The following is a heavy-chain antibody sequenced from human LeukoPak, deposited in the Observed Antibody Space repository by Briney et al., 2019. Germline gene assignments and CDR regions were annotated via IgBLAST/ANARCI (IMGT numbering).Heavy chain of an antibody. CDR1: GGTFSSYA. D-gene: IGHD2-15*01. V-gene: IGHV1-69*13. CDR2: IIPIFGTA. Sequence: GASVKVSCKASGGTFSSYAISWVRQAPGQGLEWMGGIIPIFGTANYAQKFQGRVTITADESTSTAYMELSSLRSEDTAVYYCARDDKGGGFYYFDYWGQGTLVTVSS. CDR3: ARDDKGGGFYYFDY. J-gene: IGHJ4*02.